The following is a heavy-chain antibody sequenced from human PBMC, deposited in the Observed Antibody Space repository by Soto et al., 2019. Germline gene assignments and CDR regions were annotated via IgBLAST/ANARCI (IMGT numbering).Heavy chain of an antibody. CDR3: ACIFSGGYSYDFYYYGMDV. D-gene: IGHD5-18*01. CDR2: IFYSGST. J-gene: IGHJ6*01. CDR1: GGSISSSSYY. V-gene: IGHV4-39*01. Sequence: QLQLQESGPGLVKPSETLSLTCTVSGGSISSSSYYWGWIRQPPGKGLEWIGSIFYSGSTYYNPSLKSRVTISVDTSKNQFSLKLTSVTAADTAVYYCACIFSGGYSYDFYYYGMDVW.